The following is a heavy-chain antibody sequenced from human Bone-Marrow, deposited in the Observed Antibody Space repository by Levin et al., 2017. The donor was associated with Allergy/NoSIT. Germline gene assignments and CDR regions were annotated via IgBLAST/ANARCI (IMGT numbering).Heavy chain of an antibody. CDR2: IKSRAHGGTI. V-gene: IGHV3-15*01. D-gene: IGHD3-22*01. Sequence: LGESLKISCSASGFTFTNAWMSWVRQAPGKGLEWVGRIKSRAHGGTIEYAAPVKGRFAISRDDSENRLYLQMNSLKSEDTAVYYCATEGYSDSGGHNFWGQGALVTVSS. J-gene: IGHJ4*02. CDR1: GFTFTNAW. CDR3: ATEGYSDSGGHNF.